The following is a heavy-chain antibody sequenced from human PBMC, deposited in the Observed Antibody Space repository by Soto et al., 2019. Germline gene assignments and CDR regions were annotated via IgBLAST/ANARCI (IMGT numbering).Heavy chain of an antibody. Sequence: EVQLLESGGGLVQPGGSLRLSCAASGFTFSSYAMSWVRQAPGKGLEWVSAISGSGGSTYYADSVKGRFTISRDNPKNTLYLQMNSLITKETAVYSCAKDQSGYPLSGLYYWRQGTLVTVSS. V-gene: IGHV3-23*01. D-gene: IGHD5-12*01. J-gene: IGHJ4*02. CDR1: GFTFSSYA. CDR2: ISGSGGST. CDR3: AKDQSGYPLSGLYY.